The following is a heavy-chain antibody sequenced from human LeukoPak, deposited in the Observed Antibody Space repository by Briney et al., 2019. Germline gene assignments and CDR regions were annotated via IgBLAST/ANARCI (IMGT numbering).Heavy chain of an antibody. V-gene: IGHV3-21*06. D-gene: IGHD3-10*01. Sequence: PGGSLRLSCAASRFNFNSFVMGWVRQPPGKGLEWVSSISTSGGYIFYADSLKGRVTISRDNAKNSLYLQMNSLGAEDTAVYYCARDRGSITMIRGVNHYWGQGTLVTVSS. J-gene: IGHJ4*02. CDR2: ISTSGGYI. CDR1: RFNFNSFV. CDR3: ARDRGSITMIRGVNHY.